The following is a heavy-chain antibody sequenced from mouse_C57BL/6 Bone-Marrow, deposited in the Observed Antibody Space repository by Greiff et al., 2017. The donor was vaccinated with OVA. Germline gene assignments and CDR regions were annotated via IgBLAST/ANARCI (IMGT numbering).Heavy chain of an antibody. CDR3: ARRYYYGSSCYYAMDY. Sequence: VKLVESGPGLVQPSQSLSITCTVSGFSLTSYGVHWVRQSPGKGLEWLGVIWSGGSTDYNAAFISRLSISKDNSKSQVFFKMNSLQADDTAIYYCARRYYYGSSCYYAMDYWGQGTSVTVSS. J-gene: IGHJ4*01. CDR1: GFSLTSYG. D-gene: IGHD1-1*01. CDR2: IWSGGST. V-gene: IGHV2-2*01.